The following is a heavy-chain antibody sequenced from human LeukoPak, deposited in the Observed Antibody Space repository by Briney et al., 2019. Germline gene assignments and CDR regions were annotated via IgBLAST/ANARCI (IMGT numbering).Heavy chain of an antibody. V-gene: IGHV4-59*12. J-gene: IGHJ4*02. CDR2: IYYSGST. CDR1: GGSISSYY. CDR3: ARGYGGKLDY. Sequence: SETLSLTCTVSGGSISSYYWSWIRQSPGKGLEWIGYIYYSGSTNYNPSLKSRVTISVDTSKNQFSLQLSSVTAADTAVYYCARGYGGKLDYWGQGTLVTVSS. D-gene: IGHD4-23*01.